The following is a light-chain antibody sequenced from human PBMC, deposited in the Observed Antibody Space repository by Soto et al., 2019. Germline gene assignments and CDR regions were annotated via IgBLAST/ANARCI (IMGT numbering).Light chain of an antibody. CDR3: SSYTSSNTYV. CDR1: SSDVGGYNY. Sequence: QSALTQPASVSGSPGQWTTISCTGTSSDVGGYNYVSWYQHHPGKAPKLMIYDVTNRPSGVSNRFSGSKSSNTASLTISGLQTEDEADYYCSSYTSSNTYVFGTGTKLTVL. J-gene: IGLJ1*01. V-gene: IGLV2-14*03. CDR2: DVT.